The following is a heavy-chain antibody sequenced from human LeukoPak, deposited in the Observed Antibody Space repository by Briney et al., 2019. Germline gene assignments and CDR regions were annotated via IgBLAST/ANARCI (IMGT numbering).Heavy chain of an antibody. Sequence: SVKVSCKASGGTFSSYAISWVRQALGQGLEWMGGIIPIFGTANYAQKFQGRVTITADESTSTAYMELSSLRSEDTAVYYCARGYYYDSSGYFDYWGQGTLVTVSS. CDR3: ARGYYYDSSGYFDY. V-gene: IGHV1-69*13. CDR1: GGTFSSYA. CDR2: IIPIFGTA. D-gene: IGHD3-22*01. J-gene: IGHJ4*02.